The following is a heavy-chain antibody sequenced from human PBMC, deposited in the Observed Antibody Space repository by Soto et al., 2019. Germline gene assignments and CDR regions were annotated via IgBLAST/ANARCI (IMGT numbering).Heavy chain of an antibody. CDR1: GFTFDDYV. Sequence: EVQLVESGGGLVQPGRSLRLSCAASGFTFDDYVMHWVRQAPGKGLEWVSGISWNSGSIGYADSVKGRFTISRDNAKNSLYLQMNSLRAEDTALYYCARATYSSSHSPGYWGQGTLVTVSS. CDR2: ISWNSGSI. J-gene: IGHJ4*02. V-gene: IGHV3-9*01. D-gene: IGHD6-13*01. CDR3: ARATYSSSHSPGY.